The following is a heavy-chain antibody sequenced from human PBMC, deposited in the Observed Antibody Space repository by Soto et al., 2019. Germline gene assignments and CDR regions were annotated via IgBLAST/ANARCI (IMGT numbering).Heavy chain of an antibody. D-gene: IGHD3-3*01. CDR3: ARDPHEFWTSYWFDP. Sequence: ASVKVSCKTSGYTFNTYGSNWVRQAPGQGHELMGWISAYDGNTTYSEKFQGRVTLTTDTSTSTAYMELRSLRSDDTAIYYCARDPHEFWTSYWFDPWGQGTPVTVSS. V-gene: IGHV1-18*01. J-gene: IGHJ5*02. CDR1: GYTFNTYG. CDR2: ISAYDGNT.